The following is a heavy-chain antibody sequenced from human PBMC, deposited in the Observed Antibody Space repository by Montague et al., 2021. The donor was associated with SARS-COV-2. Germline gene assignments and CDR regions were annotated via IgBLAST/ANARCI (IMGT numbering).Heavy chain of an antibody. J-gene: IGHJ6*02. D-gene: IGHD6-13*01. CDR1: GDSINTYY. CDR3: ARQAAGSYFYYGVDV. Sequence: SETLSLTCTVSGDSINTYYWNWIRQPPGGGLEWLGSIFYTGSTXXXPSXXXRVTISLDASKNQFFLKVTSVTAADTAVYYCARQAAGSYFYYGVDVWGQGTTATVSS. V-gene: IGHV4-59*12. CDR2: IFYTGST.